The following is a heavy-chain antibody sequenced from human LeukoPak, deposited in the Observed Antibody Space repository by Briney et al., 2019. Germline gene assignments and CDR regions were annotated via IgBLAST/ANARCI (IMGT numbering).Heavy chain of an antibody. J-gene: IGHJ2*01. CDR3: ARQRGSYGNFDL. CDR1: GGSISSSTYY. CDR2: IYDSGST. V-gene: IGHV4-39*01. D-gene: IGHD1-26*01. Sequence: PSETLSLTCTVSGGSISSSTYYWGWIRQPPGKGLQWIGSIYDSGSTYSNPSLKSRVTISVDTSKNQFSLKLSSVTAADTAVYYCARQRGSYGNFDLWGRGTLVTVSS.